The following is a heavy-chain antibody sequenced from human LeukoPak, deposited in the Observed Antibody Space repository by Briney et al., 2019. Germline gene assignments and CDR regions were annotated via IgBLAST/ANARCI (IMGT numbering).Heavy chain of an antibody. V-gene: IGHV1-18*01. CDR1: GYTFTSYG. J-gene: IGHJ6*02. CDR2: ISAYNGNT. D-gene: IGHD2-2*01. Sequence: ASVKVSCKASGYTFTSYGISWVRQAPGQGLEWMGWISAYNGNTNYAQKLQGRVTMTADTSTSTAYMELRSLRSDDTAVYYCARGCSSTSCPPYHGMDVWGQGTTVTVSS. CDR3: ARGCSSTSCPPYHGMDV.